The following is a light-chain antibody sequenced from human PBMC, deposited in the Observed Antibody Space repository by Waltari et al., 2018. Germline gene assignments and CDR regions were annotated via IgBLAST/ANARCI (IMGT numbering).Light chain of an antibody. CDR3: ATWDDSLRFVA. V-gene: IGLV1-47*01. CDR1: SANIGIKF. Sequence: QSVLNKPPSATGAPGQGVTISCSGSSANIGIKFVYWYQQLPGTATKLIIYRNKQRPSGVPDQFSGSTSCASASLAISGLRSDDDADYFCATWDDSLRFVAFGGATKLSVL. CDR2: RNK. J-gene: IGLJ2*01.